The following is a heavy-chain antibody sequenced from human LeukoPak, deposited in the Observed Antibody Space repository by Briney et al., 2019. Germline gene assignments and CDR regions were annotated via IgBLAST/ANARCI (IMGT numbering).Heavy chain of an antibody. J-gene: IGHJ5*02. D-gene: IGHD3-9*01. CDR3: ARRLRYFEWLLRPSWFDP. V-gene: IGHV4-59*12. CDR2: IYYSGST. Sequence: SETLSLTCTVSGYSISSSYYWSWIRQPPGKGLEWIGYIYYSGSTNYNPSLKSRVTISVDTSKNQFSLKLSSVTAADTAVYYCARRLRYFEWLLRPSWFDPWGQGTLVTVSS. CDR1: GYSISSSYY.